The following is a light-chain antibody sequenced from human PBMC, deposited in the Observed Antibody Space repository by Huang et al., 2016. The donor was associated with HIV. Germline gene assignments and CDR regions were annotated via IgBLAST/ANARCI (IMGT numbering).Light chain of an antibody. CDR2: DAS. CDR3: QQFNNYLT. V-gene: IGKV1D-13*01. Sequence: AIQLTQSLSSLSASVGDRVTITCRASRGISSGLAWYQQKPGKVPKLLIFDASSLESGVPSRFSGSGSGTDFTLTISSLQPEDFATYYCQQFNNYLTFGQGTRLEIQ. J-gene: IGKJ5*01. CDR1: RGISSG.